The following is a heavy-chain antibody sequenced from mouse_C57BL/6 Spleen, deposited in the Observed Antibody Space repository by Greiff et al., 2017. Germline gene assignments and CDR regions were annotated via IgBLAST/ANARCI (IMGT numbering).Heavy chain of an antibody. J-gene: IGHJ1*03. Sequence: VKVVESGAELVKPGASVKMSCKASGYTFTSYWITWVKQRPGQGLEWIGDIYPGSGSTNYNEKFKSKATLTVDTSSSTAYMQLSSLTSEDSAVYYCARSLITTVVASGYFDVWGTGTTVTVSS. CDR3: ARSLITTVVASGYFDV. CDR1: GYTFTSYW. V-gene: IGHV1-55*01. D-gene: IGHD1-1*01. CDR2: IYPGSGST.